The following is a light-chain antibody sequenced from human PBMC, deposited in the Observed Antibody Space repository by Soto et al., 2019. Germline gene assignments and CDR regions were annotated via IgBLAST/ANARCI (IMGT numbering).Light chain of an antibody. CDR1: SSDVVIYHY. CDR3: CSYLGSYVL. Sequence: QSVLTQPRSVSGSPGQSVTISCTGTSSDVVIYHYVYWYQHHPGKAPKPMIYDVSKRPSGVPERFSGSKSGNTASLTISGLQAEDEADYYCCSYLGSYVLFGGGTKVTVL. V-gene: IGLV2-11*01. J-gene: IGLJ2*01. CDR2: DVS.